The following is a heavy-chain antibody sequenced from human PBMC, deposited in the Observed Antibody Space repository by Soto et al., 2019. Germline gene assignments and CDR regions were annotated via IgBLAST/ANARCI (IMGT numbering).Heavy chain of an antibody. D-gene: IGHD6-6*01. CDR2: ISWNSGSI. CDR1: GFTFDDYA. V-gene: IGHV3-9*01. CDR3: AKDILPSSSFFGWFDP. Sequence: DVQLVESGGGLVQPGRSLRLSCAASGFTFDDYAMHWVRQAPGKGLEWVSGISWNSGSIGYADSVKGRFTISRDNAKNSLYLQMNSLRAEDTALYYRAKDILPSSSFFGWFDPWGQGTLVTVSS. J-gene: IGHJ5*02.